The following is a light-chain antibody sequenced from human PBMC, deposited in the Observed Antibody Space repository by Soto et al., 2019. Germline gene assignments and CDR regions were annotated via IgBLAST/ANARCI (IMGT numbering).Light chain of an antibody. CDR2: YNS. CDR3: ATWDDSLSGYV. CDR1: SSSIGSNS. V-gene: IGLV1-47*02. J-gene: IGLJ1*01. Sequence: QSLLTQPPSASGTPGQRVTISCSGSSSSIGSNSVYWYQHLPGTAPQLLIYYNSQRPSGVPDRFSGSKSGTSASLAISGLRSEDEADYYCATWDDSLSGYVFGTGTKVTVL.